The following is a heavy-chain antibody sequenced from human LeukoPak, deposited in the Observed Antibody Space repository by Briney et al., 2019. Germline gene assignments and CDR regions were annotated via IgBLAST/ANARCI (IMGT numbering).Heavy chain of an antibody. Sequence: PGGSLRLSCAASGFIFSSYWMHWVRHAPGKGLAWVSRINTDGSSTSYADSVKGRFTISRDNSKNTLYLQMNSLRAEDTAVYYCARDLWGLFFFDWLHYWDQGTLVTVSS. CDR3: ARDLWGLFFFDWLHY. D-gene: IGHD3-9*01. CDR2: INTDGSST. J-gene: IGHJ4*02. CDR1: GFIFSSYW. V-gene: IGHV3-74*01.